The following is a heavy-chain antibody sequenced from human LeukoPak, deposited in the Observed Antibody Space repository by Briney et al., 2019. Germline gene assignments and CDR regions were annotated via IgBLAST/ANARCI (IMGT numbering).Heavy chain of an antibody. Sequence: GGSLRLSCAASGFSFSRSSMGWVCQDPGKGLERVSSITASSTYIYYADSVKGRLTISRDNVEKSVYLQMNSLRAEDTAVYYCAREYYYDEDAGNYWGQGILVTVSS. J-gene: IGHJ4*02. V-gene: IGHV3-21*01. D-gene: IGHD3-22*01. CDR2: ITASSTYI. CDR3: AREYYYDEDAGNY. CDR1: GFSFSRSS.